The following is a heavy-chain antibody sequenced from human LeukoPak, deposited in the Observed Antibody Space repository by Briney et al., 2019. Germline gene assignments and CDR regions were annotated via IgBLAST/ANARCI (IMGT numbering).Heavy chain of an antibody. V-gene: IGHV1-18*01. CDR3: ARDPAVGPGSAFDI. J-gene: IGHJ3*02. CDR1: GFTFTSFG. CDR2: ISAYNGNT. Sequence: ASVKVSCKASGFTFTSFGFSWVRQAPGQGLEWMGWISAYNGNTNYAQNLQGRVTMTTDTSTSTAYMELRSLRSDDTAVYYCARDPAVGPGSAFDIWGQGTMVTVSS. D-gene: IGHD4-23*01.